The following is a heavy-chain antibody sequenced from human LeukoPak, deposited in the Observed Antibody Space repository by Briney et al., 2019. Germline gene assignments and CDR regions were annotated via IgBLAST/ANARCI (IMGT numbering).Heavy chain of an antibody. J-gene: IGHJ4*02. D-gene: IGHD3-10*01. CDR3: AANSADESTLGSSYKV. Sequence: SETLSLTCTVSGGSISSSSDYWGWIRQPPGKGLEWIGSIYYSGSTYYNPSLKSRVTISVDTSKNQFSLKLSSVTAADTAVYYCAANSADESTLGSSYKVWGQGTLVTVSS. CDR1: GGSISSSSDY. CDR2: IYYSGST. V-gene: IGHV4-39*01.